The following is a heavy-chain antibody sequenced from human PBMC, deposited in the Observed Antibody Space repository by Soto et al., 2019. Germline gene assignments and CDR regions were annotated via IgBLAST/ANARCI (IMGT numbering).Heavy chain of an antibody. CDR1: GDSVSSNSAA. CDR2: TYYRSKWYN. Sequence: QTLSLTCAISGDSVSSNSAAWNWIRQSPSRGLEWLGRTYYRSKWYNDYAVSVKSRITINPDTSKNQFSLQLNSVTPEDTAVYYCARGGTVVPLGAFDIWGQGTMVTVSS. J-gene: IGHJ3*02. D-gene: IGHD2-15*01. CDR3: ARGGTVVPLGAFDI. V-gene: IGHV6-1*01.